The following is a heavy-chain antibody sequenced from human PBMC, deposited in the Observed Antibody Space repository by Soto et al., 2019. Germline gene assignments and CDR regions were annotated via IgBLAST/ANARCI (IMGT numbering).Heavy chain of an antibody. J-gene: IGHJ5*01. CDR3: TRDPSEGRVGNWFES. Sequence: GGSLRLSCAASGFTFSRYGMNWLRQAPGKGLEWVASISSSTSYVYYADSVKGRFSTSRDNAKNILYLEMYGLRTEDTAVYYCTRDPSEGRVGNWFESWGQGTLVTVSS. CDR1: GFTFSRYG. D-gene: IGHD2-2*01. V-gene: IGHV3-21*06. CDR2: ISSSTSYV.